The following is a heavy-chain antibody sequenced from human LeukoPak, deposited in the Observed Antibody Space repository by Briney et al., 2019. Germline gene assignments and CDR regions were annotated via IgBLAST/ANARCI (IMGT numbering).Heavy chain of an antibody. V-gene: IGHV1-69*05. CDR1: GGTFSSYA. CDR2: IIPIFGTA. CDR3: ARVLYGSGFYYYMDV. J-gene: IGHJ6*03. Sequence: ASVKVSCKASGGTFSSYAISWVRQAPGQGLEWMGRIIPIFGTANYAQKFQGRVTITTDESTSTAYMELSSLRSEDTAVYYCARVLYGSGFYYYMDVWGKGTTVTVSS. D-gene: IGHD3-10*01.